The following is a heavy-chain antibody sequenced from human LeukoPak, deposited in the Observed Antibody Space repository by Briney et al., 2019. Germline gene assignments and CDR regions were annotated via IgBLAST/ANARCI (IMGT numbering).Heavy chain of an antibody. CDR2: ISSSSSYI. D-gene: IGHD6-19*01. Sequence: GGSLRLSCAASGFTFSSYSMNWVRQAPGKGLEWVSSISSSSSYIYYADSVKGRFTISRDNAKNSLYLQMNSLRAEDTAVYYCARAPGGYETIAVAGPDYRGQGTLVTVSS. CDR1: GFTFSSYS. V-gene: IGHV3-21*01. CDR3: ARAPGGYETIAVAGPDY. J-gene: IGHJ4*02.